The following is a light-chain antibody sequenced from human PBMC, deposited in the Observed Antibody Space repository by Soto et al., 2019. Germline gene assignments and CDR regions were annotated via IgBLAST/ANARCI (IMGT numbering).Light chain of an antibody. V-gene: IGLV2-23*02. J-gene: IGLJ7*01. CDR1: SSDVGSYKL. CDR3: CSYAGTSTHTV. Sequence: QSALTQPASVTGSPGQSITISCTGTSSDVGSYKLVSWYQQHPGKAPKLMISEVSERPSGISDRFSGSKSGSTASLTISGLQAEDEADYYCCSYAGTSTHTVFGGGTQLTVL. CDR2: EVS.